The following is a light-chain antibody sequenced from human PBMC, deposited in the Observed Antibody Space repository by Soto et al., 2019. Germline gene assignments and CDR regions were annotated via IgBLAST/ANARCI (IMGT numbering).Light chain of an antibody. J-gene: IGKJ4*01. CDR1: QGISSY. CDR3: QQPPG. V-gene: IGKV1-9*01. CDR2: AAS. Sequence: DIQLTQSPSFLSASVGDRVTITCRASQGISSYLAWYQQKPGKAPKLLIYAASTLQSGVPSRFSGSGSGTEFTLTIGSLQPEDFATDYCQQPPGFGGGTKVEIK.